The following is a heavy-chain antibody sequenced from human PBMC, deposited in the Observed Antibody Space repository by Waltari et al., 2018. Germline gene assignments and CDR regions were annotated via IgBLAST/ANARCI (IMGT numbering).Heavy chain of an antibody. V-gene: IGHV4-4*02. Sequence: QLQLHESGPGLVKPSGTLSVTCAVSGDSVCKNYWWSWVRQSPGKGLEWIGQIHDSGKTNYNPSFASRVSVSLDTSTDQFSLKMTSATAADTAVYYCARDRGRGIYLDSWGQGTLVTVSP. CDR2: IHDSGKT. CDR3: ARDRGRGIYLDS. J-gene: IGHJ4*02. D-gene: IGHD2-15*01. CDR1: GDSVCKNYW.